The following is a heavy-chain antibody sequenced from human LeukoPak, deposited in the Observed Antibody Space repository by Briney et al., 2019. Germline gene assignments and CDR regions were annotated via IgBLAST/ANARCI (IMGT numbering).Heavy chain of an antibody. J-gene: IGHJ4*02. V-gene: IGHV3-30*18. CDR2: ISYNGSNK. CDR3: AKDSRAYCGGDCYSGYFDY. D-gene: IGHD2-21*01. CDR1: GFSFSSYG. Sequence: GRSLRLSCAASGFSFSSYGMHWVRQAPGKGLEWVALISYNGSNKYYADSVKGRFTISRDNSKNTLYLQMNSLTAEDTAVYYCAKDSRAYCGGDCYSGYFDYWGQGTLVTVSS.